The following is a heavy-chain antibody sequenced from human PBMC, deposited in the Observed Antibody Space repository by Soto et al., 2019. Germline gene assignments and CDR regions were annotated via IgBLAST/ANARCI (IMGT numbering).Heavy chain of an antibody. V-gene: IGHV1-69*01. CDR1: GGTFSSYA. Sequence: VKVSCKASGGTFSSYAISWVRQAPGQGLEWMGGIIPIFGTANYAQKFQGRVTITADESTSTAYMELSSLRSEDTAVYYCARSLRGYYQWVFDYWGQGTLVTVSS. J-gene: IGHJ4*02. D-gene: IGHD3-22*01. CDR3: ARSLRGYYQWVFDY. CDR2: IIPIFGTA.